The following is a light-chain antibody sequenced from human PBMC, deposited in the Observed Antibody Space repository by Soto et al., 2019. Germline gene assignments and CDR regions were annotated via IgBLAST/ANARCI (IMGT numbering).Light chain of an antibody. V-gene: IGLV2-11*01. CDR2: DVS. CDR1: SSDVGGYNY. Sequence: QSALTQPRSVSGSPGQSVTISCTGTSSDVGGYNYVSWYQQHPGKAPKLMIYDVSKRPSGVPDRFSGSKSGNTASLTISGLQAEDEADYYCRSYAGSYTVLFGTGTKLTVL. CDR3: RSYAGSYTVL. J-gene: IGLJ1*01.